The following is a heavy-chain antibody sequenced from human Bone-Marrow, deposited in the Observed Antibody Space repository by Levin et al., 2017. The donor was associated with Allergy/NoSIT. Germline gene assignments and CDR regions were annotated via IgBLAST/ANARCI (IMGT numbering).Heavy chain of an antibody. J-gene: IGHJ4*02. V-gene: IGHV3-23*01. CDR1: GFSFSTYA. CDR3: ANMGNRDTPMVNY. CDR2: ISDNSVYI. D-gene: IGHD5-18*01. Sequence: LSGGSLRLSCAASGFSFSTYAMTWVRQAPGKGPEWLSAISDNSVYIYYADSVKGRFTISRDNSRSMLFLEMNRLSADDTALYYCANMGNRDTPMVNYWGQGTLVTVSS.